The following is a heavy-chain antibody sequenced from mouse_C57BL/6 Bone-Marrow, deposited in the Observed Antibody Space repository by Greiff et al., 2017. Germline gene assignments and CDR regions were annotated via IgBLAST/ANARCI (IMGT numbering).Heavy chain of an antibody. CDR3: AGHRTTVVAHWYFDV. J-gene: IGHJ1*03. Sequence: EVQGVESGGDLVKPGGSLKLSCAASGFTFSSYGMSWVRQTPDKRLEWVATISSGGSYTYYPDSVKGRFTISRDNAKNTLYLQMSSLKSEDTAMYYCAGHRTTVVAHWYFDVWGTGTTVTVSS. CDR2: ISSGGSYT. D-gene: IGHD1-1*01. V-gene: IGHV5-6*01. CDR1: GFTFSSYG.